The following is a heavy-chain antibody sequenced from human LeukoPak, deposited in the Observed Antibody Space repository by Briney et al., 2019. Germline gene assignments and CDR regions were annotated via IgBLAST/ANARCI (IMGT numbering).Heavy chain of an antibody. CDR3: ARTNPVYGDYDY. CDR2: SYPDGST. J-gene: IGHJ4*02. V-gene: IGHV3-53*01. Sequence: GRSLTLSCPVSALTVTDNYMSWVRQAPGKLLGLVSVSYPDGSTYHADSVKGRFTISRDNSKNTLFLQMNTLRADDTAVYHCARTNPVYGDYDYWGQGTLVTVSS. CDR1: ALTVTDNY. D-gene: IGHD4-17*01.